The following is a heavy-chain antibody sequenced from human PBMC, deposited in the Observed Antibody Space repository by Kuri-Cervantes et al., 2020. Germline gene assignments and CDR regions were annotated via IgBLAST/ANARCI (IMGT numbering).Heavy chain of an antibody. CDR3: ARGGYCSSTSCPPPDYYYYYMDV. J-gene: IGHJ6*03. V-gene: IGHV1-69*13. CDR2: IIPIFGTA. D-gene: IGHD2-2*03. CDR1: GGTFSSYA. Sequence: SVKVSCKASGGTFSSYAISWVRQAPGQGLEWTGGIIPIFGTANYAQKFQGRVTITADESTSAAYMELSSLRSEDTAVYYCARGGYCSSTSCPPPDYYYYYMDVWGKGTTVTVSS.